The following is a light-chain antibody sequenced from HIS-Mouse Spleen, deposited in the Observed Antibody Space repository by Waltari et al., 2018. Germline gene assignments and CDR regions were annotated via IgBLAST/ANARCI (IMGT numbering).Light chain of an antibody. Sequence: QSALTQPASVSGSPGQSITISCTGTSSTVGGYNYVSWYQQHPGKAPNLMIYDVSNRPSGVSNRFSGSKSGNTASLTISGLQAEDEADYYCSSYTSSSTLVVFGGGTKLTVL. J-gene: IGLJ2*01. CDR3: SSYTSSSTLVV. CDR1: SSTVGGYNY. V-gene: IGLV2-14*03. CDR2: DVS.